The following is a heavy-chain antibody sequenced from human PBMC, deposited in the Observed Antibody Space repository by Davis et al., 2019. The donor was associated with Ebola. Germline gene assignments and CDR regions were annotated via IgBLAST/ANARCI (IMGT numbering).Heavy chain of an antibody. Sequence: GESLKISCAASGFIVSDKYRSWVPQAPGKGLEWDSAFYRDGRPYHADSVKGRFTISRDNSRNFLSLQMNGLRAEDTALYYCTAYDTTFRNYWGQGTLVTVSS. V-gene: IGHV3-53*01. D-gene: IGHD2/OR15-2a*01. CDR1: GFIVSDKY. J-gene: IGHJ4*02. CDR3: TAYDTTFRNY. CDR2: FYRDGRP.